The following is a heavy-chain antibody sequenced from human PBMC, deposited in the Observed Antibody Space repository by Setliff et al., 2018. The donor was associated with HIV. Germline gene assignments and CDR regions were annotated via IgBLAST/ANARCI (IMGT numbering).Heavy chain of an antibody. Sequence: SETLSLTCTVSGYPISSGYYWGWIRQPPGKGLEWIGSIYHSGTTYYNPSLKSRVTIAVDTSKNQFSLKLSSATAADTAVYYCARRGSGFFHYYYYMDVWGKGTTVTVSS. V-gene: IGHV4-38-2*02. CDR2: IYHSGTT. CDR1: GYPISSGYY. J-gene: IGHJ6*03. D-gene: IGHD3-10*01. CDR3: ARRGSGFFHYYYYMDV.